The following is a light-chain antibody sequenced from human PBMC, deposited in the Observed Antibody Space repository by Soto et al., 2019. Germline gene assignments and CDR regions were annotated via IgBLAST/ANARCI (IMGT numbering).Light chain of an antibody. CDR1: SSNIGSNT. V-gene: IGLV1-44*01. CDR3: AAWDDSLNGAYV. Sequence: QSVMTQQPSTSGAPGQRVTISCSISSSNIGSNTVTWYQQLPGTAPKLLIYSNNLRPSGVPDRFSGSKSGTSASLAISGLQSEDEADYYCAAWDDSLNGAYVFGTGTKSPS. CDR2: SNN. J-gene: IGLJ1*01.